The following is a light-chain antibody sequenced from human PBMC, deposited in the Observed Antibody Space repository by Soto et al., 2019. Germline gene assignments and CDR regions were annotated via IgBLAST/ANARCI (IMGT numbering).Light chain of an antibody. V-gene: IGKV1-6*01. J-gene: IGKJ1*01. Sequence: IQMTQSPSTLSGSVGDRVTITCRASQSLNNWLAWYQQRPGKAPKLLIYAASTLQTGVPSRFSGSGSGTDFTLTISSLQPEDFATYYCLQDYNFPWTFGQGTKVDIK. CDR1: QSLNNW. CDR2: AAS. CDR3: LQDYNFPWT.